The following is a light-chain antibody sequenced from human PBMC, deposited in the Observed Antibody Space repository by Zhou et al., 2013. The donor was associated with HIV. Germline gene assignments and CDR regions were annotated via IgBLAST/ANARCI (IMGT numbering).Light chain of an antibody. CDR2: GAS. CDR3: QQYANSPQT. CDR1: QSAGSN. V-gene: IGKV3-15*01. J-gene: IGKJ2*01. Sequence: EIVVTQSPATLSVSPGERATLSCRASQSAGSNLAWYQQKPGQAPRLLIYGASTRATGIPARFKGSGSGTDFTLTFTTLGPEDFAVYYCQQYANSPQTFGQGTKVE.